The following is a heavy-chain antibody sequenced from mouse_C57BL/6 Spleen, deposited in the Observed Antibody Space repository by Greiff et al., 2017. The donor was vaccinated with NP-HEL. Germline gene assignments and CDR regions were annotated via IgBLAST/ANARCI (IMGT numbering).Heavy chain of an antibody. CDR2: IDPETGGT. Sequence: VQLQQSGAELVRPGASVTLSCKASGYTFTDYEMHWVKQTPVHGLEWIGAIDPETGGTAYNQKFKGKAILTADKSSSTAYMELRSLTSEDSAVYYGTRRYGSSFDYWGQGTTHTVSS. CDR1: GYTFTDYE. V-gene: IGHV1-15*01. D-gene: IGHD1-1*01. CDR3: TRRYGSSFDY. J-gene: IGHJ2*01.